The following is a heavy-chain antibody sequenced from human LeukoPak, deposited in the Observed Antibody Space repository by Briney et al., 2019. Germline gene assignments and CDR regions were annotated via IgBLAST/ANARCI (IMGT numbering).Heavy chain of an antibody. V-gene: IGHV4-39*07. CDR3: ARETDSSGHYGY. CDR2: IYYSGST. Sequence: SETLSLTCTVSGGSISSSSYYWGWIRQPPGKGLEWIGSIYYSGSTYYNPSLKSRVTISVDTSKNQFSLKLSSVTAADTAVYYCARETDSSGHYGYWGQGTLVTVSS. J-gene: IGHJ4*02. CDR1: GGSISSSSYY. D-gene: IGHD3-22*01.